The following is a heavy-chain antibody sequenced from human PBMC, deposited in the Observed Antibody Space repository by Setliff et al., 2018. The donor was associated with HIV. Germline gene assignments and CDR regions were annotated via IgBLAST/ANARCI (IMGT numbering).Heavy chain of an antibody. J-gene: IGHJ3*02. CDR2: LSYDGST. CDR1: GVSMSSSSYY. D-gene: IGHD6-19*01. V-gene: IGHV4-39*01. CDR3: ARRIPSGIAVAFGDFDI. Sequence: PSETLSLTCTVSGVSMSSSSYYWGWIRQPPGKGLEYIGSLSYDGSTYYHPSLKSRVSISVDTSKNQFSLRLSFVTVADTAVYYCARRIPSGIAVAFGDFDIWGQGTMVTV.